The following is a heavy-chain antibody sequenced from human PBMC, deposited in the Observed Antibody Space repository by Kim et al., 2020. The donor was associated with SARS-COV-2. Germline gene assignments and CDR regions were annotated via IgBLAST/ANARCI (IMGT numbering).Heavy chain of an antibody. CDR3: ARLISSSPADFDY. D-gene: IGHD6-6*01. Sequence: GGSLRLSCAASGFTFSSYAMHWVRQAPGKGLEWVAVISYDGSNKYYADSVKGRFTISRDNSKNTLYLQMNSLRAEDTAVYYCARLISSSPADFDYWGQGT. J-gene: IGHJ4*02. CDR1: GFTFSSYA. V-gene: IGHV3-30*04. CDR2: ISYDGSNK.